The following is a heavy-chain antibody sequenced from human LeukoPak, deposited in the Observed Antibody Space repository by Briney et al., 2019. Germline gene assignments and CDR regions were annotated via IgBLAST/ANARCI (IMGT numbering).Heavy chain of an antibody. D-gene: IGHD5-24*01. CDR2: IYPADSDT. Sequence: GASLKISCQGSGYSFPNYWIGWVRQMPGQGLEWMGIIYPADSDTRYSPAFQGQVTISADKSINTAYLQWTSLKASDTAMYYCARRKGDGYNSPFDYWGQGTLVTVAS. V-gene: IGHV5-51*01. CDR3: ARRKGDGYNSPFDY. CDR1: GYSFPNYW. J-gene: IGHJ4*02.